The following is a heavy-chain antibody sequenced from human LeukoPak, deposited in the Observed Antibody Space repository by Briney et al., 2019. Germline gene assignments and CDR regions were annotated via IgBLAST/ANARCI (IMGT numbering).Heavy chain of an antibody. V-gene: IGHV4-59*01. CDR2: IYYSGST. CDR3: ARAAAGGGYNSDY. J-gene: IGHJ4*02. CDR1: GGSFSGYY. D-gene: IGHD5-24*01. Sequence: SETLSLTCAVYGGSFSGYYWSWIRQPPGKGLEWIGYIYYSGSTNYNPSLKSRVTISVDTSKNQFSLKLSSVTAADTAVYYCARAAAGGGYNSDYWGQGTLVTVSS.